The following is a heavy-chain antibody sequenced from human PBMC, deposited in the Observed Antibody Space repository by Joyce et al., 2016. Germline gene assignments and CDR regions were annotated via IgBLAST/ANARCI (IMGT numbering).Heavy chain of an antibody. CDR2: IIATSYDI. D-gene: IGHD3-16*01. J-gene: IGHJ6*02. Sequence: QLVESGGGVVKAGGSLRLSCEASGSTFSSSSMSWFRQAPGKGLEWVAAIIATSYDIFHAETVRGRFTVSRDNAKKTLYLQMNSLRAEDSAVFYCARGGISYYYAMDVWGQGTTVTVSS. CDR3: ARGGISYYYAMDV. V-gene: IGHV3-21*01. CDR1: GSTFSSSS.